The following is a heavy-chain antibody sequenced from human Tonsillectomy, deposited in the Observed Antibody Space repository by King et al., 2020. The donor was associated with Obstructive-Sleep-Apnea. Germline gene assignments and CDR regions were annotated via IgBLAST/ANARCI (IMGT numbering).Heavy chain of an antibody. D-gene: IGHD6-19*01. CDR2: ISGSGGST. CDR1: GFTFSSYA. V-gene: IGHV3-23*04. Sequence: VQLVESGGGLVQPGGSLRLPCAASGFTFSSYAMSWVRQAPGKGLEWVSAISGSGGSTYYADSVKGRFTISRDNSKNTLYLQMNSLRAEDTAVYYCAKESWGIAVAGYYFDYWGQGTLVTVSS. J-gene: IGHJ4*02. CDR3: AKESWGIAVAGYYFDY.